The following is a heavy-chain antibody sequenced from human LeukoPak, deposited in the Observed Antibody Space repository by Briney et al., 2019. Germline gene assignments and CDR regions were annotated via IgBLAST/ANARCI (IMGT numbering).Heavy chain of an antibody. D-gene: IGHD3-3*01. Sequence: SETLSLTCTVSGGSISSSSYYWGWIRQPPGKGLEWIGSIYYSGSTYYNPSLKSRVTISIDTSKNQFSLKLSSVTAADTAVYYCAASVEMEWLFNYWGQGTLVTVSS. V-gene: IGHV4-39*07. CDR1: GGSISSSSYY. CDR2: IYYSGST. CDR3: AASVEMEWLFNY. J-gene: IGHJ4*02.